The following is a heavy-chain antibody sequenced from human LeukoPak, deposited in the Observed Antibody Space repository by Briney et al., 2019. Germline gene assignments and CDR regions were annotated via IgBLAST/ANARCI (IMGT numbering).Heavy chain of an antibody. CDR2: ISAYNGNT. D-gene: IGHD6-19*01. CDR3: ARDMKGSGWYYYYGMDV. CDR1: VYTFTLYG. Sequence: EPSVNVSFRASVYTFTLYGIRWVRQAPGQGLVWMGWISAYNGNTNYAQKLQGRVTMTTDTSTSTAYMELRSLRSDDTAVYYCARDMKGSGWYYYYGMDVWGQGTTVTVSS. V-gene: IGHV1-18*01. J-gene: IGHJ6*02.